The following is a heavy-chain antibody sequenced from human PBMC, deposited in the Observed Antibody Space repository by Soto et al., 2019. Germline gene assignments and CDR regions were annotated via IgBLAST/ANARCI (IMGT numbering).Heavy chain of an antibody. CDR3: DGSRLIPPGASDF. V-gene: IGHV3-30*03. D-gene: IGHD2-2*01. Sequence: GGSLRLSCAASGFTFSIYGMPWVRQAPGKGLEWVAVISDDGSRECYAESVRGRFSISRDNSQNTLYLQMDSLRAEDTAVYYCDGSRLIPPGASDFWGQGTLVTVSS. CDR1: GFTFSIYG. CDR2: ISDDGSRE. J-gene: IGHJ4*02.